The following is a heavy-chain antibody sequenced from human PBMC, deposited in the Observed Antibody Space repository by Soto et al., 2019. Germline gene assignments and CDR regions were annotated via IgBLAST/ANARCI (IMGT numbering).Heavy chain of an antibody. J-gene: IGHJ6*02. V-gene: IGHV3-74*01. Sequence: EVQLVESGGGLVQPGGSLRLSCAASGFTFSSYWMHWVRQAPGKGLVWVSRINTDGTSTSYADSVKGRFTMSRDNAKNTLHLQMNSLRSEDTAVYYCVRDSWQLVGVHYNDLGMDVWGQGTTVTVSS. CDR1: GFTFSSYW. D-gene: IGHD6-6*01. CDR3: VRDSWQLVGVHYNDLGMDV. CDR2: INTDGTST.